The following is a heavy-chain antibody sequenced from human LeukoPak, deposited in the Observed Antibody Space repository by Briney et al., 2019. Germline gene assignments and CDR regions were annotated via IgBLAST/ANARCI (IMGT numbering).Heavy chain of an antibody. CDR3: ASWEGSSWFDY. V-gene: IGHV3-7*03. J-gene: IGHJ4*02. CDR1: GFTFDDYA. D-gene: IGHD6-13*01. CDR2: INRDGSEK. Sequence: GGSLRLSCAASGFTFDDYAMHWVRQAPGKGLEWVANINRDGSEKDYVDSVKGRFTISRDNAKKSLYLQMNSLRVEDTAVYYCASWEGSSWFDYWGQGTLVTVSS.